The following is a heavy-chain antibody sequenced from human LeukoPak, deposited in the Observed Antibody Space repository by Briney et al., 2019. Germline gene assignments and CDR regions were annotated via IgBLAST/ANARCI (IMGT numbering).Heavy chain of an antibody. CDR2: IRSKAYGGTT. V-gene: IGHV3-49*03. CDR1: GFTFGDYA. D-gene: IGHD3-3*01. CDR3: TRDLGSITIFGDGVFDY. Sequence: GGSLRLSCTASGFTFGDYAMSLFRQAPGKGLEGVGYIRSKAYGGTTEYAASVKGRFTISRDDSKSIAYLQMNSLKTEDTAVYYCTRDLGSITIFGDGVFDYWGQGTLVTVSS. J-gene: IGHJ4*02.